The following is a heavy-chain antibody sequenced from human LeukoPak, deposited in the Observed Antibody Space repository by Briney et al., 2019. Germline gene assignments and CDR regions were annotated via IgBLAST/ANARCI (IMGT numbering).Heavy chain of an antibody. D-gene: IGHD3-22*01. CDR2: IYYSGST. CDR1: GGSISSYY. J-gene: IGHJ4*02. V-gene: IGHV4-59*01. Sequence: SETLSLNCTVSGGSISSYYWSWIRQPPGKGLEWIGYIYYSGSTNYNPSLKSRVTISVDTSKNQFSLRLSSVTAADTAVYYCARGSSGPPSFDYWGQGTLVTVSS. CDR3: ARGSSGPPSFDY.